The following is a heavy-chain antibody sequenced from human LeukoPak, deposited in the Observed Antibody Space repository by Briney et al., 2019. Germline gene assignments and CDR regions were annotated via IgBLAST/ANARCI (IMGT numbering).Heavy chain of an antibody. CDR3: ARVRGSYSVDY. V-gene: IGHV3-11*04. D-gene: IGHD3-10*01. J-gene: IGHJ4*02. Sequence: GGSLRLSCAASGFTFRDYYMSWIRQAPGKGLEWTSYISTSGTTTYHADSVKGRFTISRDDAKNSLYLQMNSLRADDTALYYCARVRGSYSVDYWGQGTLVTVSS. CDR2: ISTSGTTT. CDR1: GFTFRDYY.